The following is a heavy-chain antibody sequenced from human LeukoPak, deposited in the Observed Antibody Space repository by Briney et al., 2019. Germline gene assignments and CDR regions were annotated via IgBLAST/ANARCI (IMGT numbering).Heavy chain of an antibody. CDR3: ARGGSDYDDSGSATFDP. D-gene: IGHD3-10*01. V-gene: IGHV4-61*08. Sequence: PSETLSLTCTVSGGSISSGGYYWSWLRQPPGKGLEWIGYIFYSGSTIYNPSLRSRVTFSVDTSKNQFSLKLSSVTPADTAIYHCARGGSDYDDSGSATFDPWGQGTLVTVSS. CDR1: GGSISSGGYY. CDR2: IFYSGST. J-gene: IGHJ5*02.